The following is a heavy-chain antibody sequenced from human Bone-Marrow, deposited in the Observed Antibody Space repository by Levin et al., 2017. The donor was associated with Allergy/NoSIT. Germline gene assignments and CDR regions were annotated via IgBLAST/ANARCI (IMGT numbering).Heavy chain of an antibody. V-gene: IGHV3-11*01. CDR3: AGYYHPLGEISSIWFDA. Sequence: GGSLRLSCAASGFTLSDYYMSWIRQAPGKGLEWVSYISGSTTTINYADSVKGRFTISRDNAKNSLYLQMNSLRAEDTAGYYCAGYYHPLGEISSIWFDAWGQGTLVTVSS. CDR1: GFTLSDYY. CDR2: ISGSTTTI. J-gene: IGHJ5*02. D-gene: IGHD3-16*02.